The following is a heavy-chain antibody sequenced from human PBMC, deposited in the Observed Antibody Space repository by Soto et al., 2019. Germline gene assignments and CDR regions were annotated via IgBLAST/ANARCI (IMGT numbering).Heavy chain of an antibody. D-gene: IGHD2-21*01. CDR3: ARAINSAYDY. J-gene: IGHJ4*02. CDR2: INQDGTER. V-gene: IGHV3-7*05. Sequence: EVQLVESGGGLVQPGESLRLSCAASGLTLSSHWMGWVRQAPGTGLEWVATINQDGTERFYVESMKGRSTISRDTAQNSLYLEVHSLRAEDTALYYCARAINSAYDYRGRGALVTVSS. CDR1: GLTLSSHW.